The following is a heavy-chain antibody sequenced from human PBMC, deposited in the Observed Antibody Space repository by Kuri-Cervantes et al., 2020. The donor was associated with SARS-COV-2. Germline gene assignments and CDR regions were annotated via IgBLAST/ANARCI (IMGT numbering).Heavy chain of an antibody. V-gene: IGHV1-46*01. J-gene: IGHJ6*02. CDR1: GYTFTSYY. CDR3: AREAGYYDMLLTPSYYYYYYGMDV. CDR2: INPSGGST. Sequence: ASVKVSCKASGYTFTSYYMHWVRQAPGRGLEWMGIINPSGGSTSYAQKFQGRVTMTRDTSTSTVYMELSSLRSEDTAVYYCAREAGYYDMLLTPSYYYYYYGMDVWGQGTTVTVSS. D-gene: IGHD3-9*01.